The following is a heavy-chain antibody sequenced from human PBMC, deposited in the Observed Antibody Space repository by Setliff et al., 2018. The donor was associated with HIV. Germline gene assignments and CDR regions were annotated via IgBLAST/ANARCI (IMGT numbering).Heavy chain of an antibody. V-gene: IGHV4-59*01. Sequence: SETLSLTCTVSGVSISNYYWSWIRKPPGKGLEWIGYMYYSGNTNYNPSLKSRVTISVYTSKSQFSLKLNSVTAADTAVYYCARDQSDWFYWGQGTLVTVSS. J-gene: IGHJ4*02. D-gene: IGHD3-3*01. CDR2: MYYSGNT. CDR1: GVSISNYY. CDR3: ARDQSDWFY.